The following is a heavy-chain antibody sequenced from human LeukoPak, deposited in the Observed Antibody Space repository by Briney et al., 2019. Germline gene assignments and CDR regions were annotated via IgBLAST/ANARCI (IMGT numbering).Heavy chain of an antibody. V-gene: IGHV6-1*01. D-gene: IGHD1-26*01. CDR2: TYYRSKWYN. CDR3: TKESEVGTKYSWFDP. CDR1: GDSVSSNSAA. J-gene: IGHJ5*02. Sequence: SQTLSLTFAISGDSVSSNSAAWNWIRQSLSRGLEWLGRTYYRSKWYNDYAESMKSRITINPDTSKNHFSLQLKSVTPADTAVYYCTKESEVGTKYSWFDPWGQGTLVTVSS.